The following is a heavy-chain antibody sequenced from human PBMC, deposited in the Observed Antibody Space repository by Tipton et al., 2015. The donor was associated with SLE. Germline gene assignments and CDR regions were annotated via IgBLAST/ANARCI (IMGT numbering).Heavy chain of an antibody. V-gene: IGHV4-39*07. CDR3: ARDKPGVFGVVTPFDY. D-gene: IGHD3-3*01. CDR2: IYYSGST. J-gene: IGHJ4*02. CDR1: GGSISSSSYY. Sequence: TLSLTCTVSGGSISSSSYYWGWIRQPPGKGLEWIGSIYYSGSTYYNPSLKSRVTISVDTSKNQFSLKLSSVTAADTAAYYCARDKPGVFGVVTPFDYWGQGTLVTVSS.